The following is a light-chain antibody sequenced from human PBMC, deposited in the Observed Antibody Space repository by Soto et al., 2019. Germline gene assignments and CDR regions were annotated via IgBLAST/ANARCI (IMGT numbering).Light chain of an antibody. J-gene: IGKJ1*01. CDR2: GAS. V-gene: IGKV3-20*01. CDR1: QSVSSNY. Sequence: EIVLTQSPGTLSLSPGERASLSCRASQSVSSNYLAWYQQKPGQAPRLLIYGASSRATGIPDRFSGSGSGTDFTLTISRLEREDFAVSYCQQYGSSPKTIGQGTKVDIK. CDR3: QQYGSSPKT.